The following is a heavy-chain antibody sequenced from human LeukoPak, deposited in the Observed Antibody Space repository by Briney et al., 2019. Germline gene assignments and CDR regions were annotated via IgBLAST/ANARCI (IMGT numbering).Heavy chain of an antibody. CDR3: ARSGSYDYYFDY. CDR2: IYPGDSDT. V-gene: IGHV5-51*01. Sequence: GESLKISCKASGYTFSSYWIGWVRQMPGQGLEWMGIIYPGDSDTRYSPSFQGQVTITSDKSITTACLQWSSLKASDTAMYYCARSGSYDYYFDYWGQGTLVTVSS. CDR1: GYTFSSYW. J-gene: IGHJ4*02. D-gene: IGHD1-26*01.